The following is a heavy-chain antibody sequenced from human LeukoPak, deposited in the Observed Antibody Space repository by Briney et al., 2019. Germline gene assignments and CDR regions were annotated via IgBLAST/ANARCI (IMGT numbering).Heavy chain of an antibody. CDR1: GFTFSSYG. V-gene: IGHV3-30*02. D-gene: IGHD5-18*01. J-gene: IGHJ6*03. CDR2: IRSDGSKK. CDR3: AKRVDTAMAGTERYYYMDV. Sequence: GGSLRLSCAASGFTFSSYGMHWVRQAPGKGLEWVTFIRSDGSKKYYADSVKGRFTISRDNSKNSQYLQMNSLRAEDTAVYYCAKRVDTAMAGTERYYYMDVWGKGTTVTVSS.